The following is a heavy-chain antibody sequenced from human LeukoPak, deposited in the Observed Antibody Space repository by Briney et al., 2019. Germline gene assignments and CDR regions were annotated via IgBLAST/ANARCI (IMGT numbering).Heavy chain of an antibody. J-gene: IGHJ4*02. Sequence: GRSLRLSCAASGFTFSSYAMLWVRQAPGKGLEWVAVISYDGSNKYYADSVKGRLTISRDNSKNTLYLQMNSLRAKDTAVYYCARGGYVVPPIYWGQGTLVTVSS. CDR2: ISYDGSNK. V-gene: IGHV3-30-3*01. CDR3: ARGGYVVPPIY. D-gene: IGHD5-18*01. CDR1: GFTFSSYA.